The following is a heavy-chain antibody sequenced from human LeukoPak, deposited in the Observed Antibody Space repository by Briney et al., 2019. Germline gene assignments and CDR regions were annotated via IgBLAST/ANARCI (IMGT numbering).Heavy chain of an antibody. CDR1: GGTFSSYA. J-gene: IGHJ4*02. Sequence: SVKVSCKASGGTFSSYAISWVRQAPGQGLEWMGGIIPIFGTANYAQKFQGRVTITADKFTSTAYMELSSLRSEDAAVYYCAIAVAGTGHFDYWSQGTLVTVSS. V-gene: IGHV1-69*06. CDR2: IIPIFGTA. D-gene: IGHD6-19*01. CDR3: AIAVAGTGHFDY.